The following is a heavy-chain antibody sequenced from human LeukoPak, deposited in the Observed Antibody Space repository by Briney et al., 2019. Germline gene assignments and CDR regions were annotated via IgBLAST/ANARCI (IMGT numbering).Heavy chain of an antibody. Sequence: PSQTLSLTCAVSGGSISSGDYSWSWIRQPPGKGLEWIGYIYHSGSTYYNPSLKSRVTISVDRSKNQFSLKLSSVTAADTAVYYCACDILTIYRGDSDIWGQGIMVTVPS. CDR2: IYHSGST. CDR3: ACDILTIYRGDSDI. CDR1: GGSISSGDYS. V-gene: IGHV4-30-2*01. D-gene: IGHD3-9*01. J-gene: IGHJ3*02.